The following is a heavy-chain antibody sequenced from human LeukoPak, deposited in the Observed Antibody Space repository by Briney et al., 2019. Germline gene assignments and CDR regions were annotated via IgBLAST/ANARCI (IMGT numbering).Heavy chain of an antibody. CDR3: ARGGGDCSSTSCSDFDY. V-gene: IGHV4-34*01. CDR1: GGSFSGYY. J-gene: IGHJ4*02. D-gene: IGHD2-2*01. Sequence: SETLSLTCAVYGGSFSGYYWSWIRQPPGKGREWIGEINHSGSTNYNPSLKSRVTISVDTSKNQFSLKLSSVTAADTAVYYCARGGGDCSSTSCSDFDYWGQGTLVTVSS. CDR2: INHSGST.